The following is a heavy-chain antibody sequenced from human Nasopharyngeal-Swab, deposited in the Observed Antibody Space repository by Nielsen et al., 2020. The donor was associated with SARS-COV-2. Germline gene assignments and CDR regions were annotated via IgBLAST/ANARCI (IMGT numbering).Heavy chain of an antibody. CDR2: INSDGSST. CDR1: GFTFSNYW. Sequence: GESLKISCAASGFTFSNYWMHWVRQAPGKGLVWVSRINSDGSSTSYADSVKGRFTISRDNSKNTLYLQMNSLRAEDTAVYYCASISPKTNSGSYLGGFDYWGQGTLVTVSS. CDR3: ASISPKTNSGSYLGGFDY. V-gene: IGHV3-74*01. J-gene: IGHJ4*02. D-gene: IGHD1-26*01.